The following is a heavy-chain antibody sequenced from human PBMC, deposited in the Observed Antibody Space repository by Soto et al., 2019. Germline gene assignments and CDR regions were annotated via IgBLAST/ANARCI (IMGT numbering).Heavy chain of an antibody. V-gene: IGHV4-59*08. J-gene: IGHJ3*02. D-gene: IGHD3-10*01. Sequence: QVQLQESGPGLVKPSETLSLTCTVSGGSISSYYWSWIRQPPGKGLEWIGYIYYSGSTNYNPSLKXRVTISVATSKNQVSLKLSSVTAADTAVYYCARRYGSSFDIWGQGTKVTVSS. CDR1: GGSISSYY. CDR3: ARRYGSSFDI. CDR2: IYYSGST.